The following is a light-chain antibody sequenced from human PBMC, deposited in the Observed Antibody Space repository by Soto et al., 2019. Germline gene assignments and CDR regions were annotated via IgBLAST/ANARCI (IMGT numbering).Light chain of an antibody. CDR2: AAS. Sequence: DIQMTQSPSSLSASVGDRVTITCRASQSISSYLNWYQQKVGKAPNLLIYAASTLQSGVPSRFSVSGSGTDFTLTISSLQPEDFATYYCQQSYNTPLSFGGGTKVEIK. CDR1: QSISSY. J-gene: IGKJ4*01. V-gene: IGKV1-39*01. CDR3: QQSYNTPLS.